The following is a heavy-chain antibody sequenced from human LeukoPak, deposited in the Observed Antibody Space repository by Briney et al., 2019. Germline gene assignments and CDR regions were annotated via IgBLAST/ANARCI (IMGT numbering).Heavy chain of an antibody. Sequence: PGGSLRLSCAASGFTFSSYWMHWVRQAPGKGLVWVSRINSDGSSTSYADSVKGRFTISRDNSKNTLYLQMNSLRPEDTAMYHCARDRLPSDQDDFDYWGQGILVTVSS. CDR1: GFTFSSYW. CDR3: ARDRLPSDQDDFDY. CDR2: INSDGSST. V-gene: IGHV3-74*01. D-gene: IGHD3-3*01. J-gene: IGHJ4*02.